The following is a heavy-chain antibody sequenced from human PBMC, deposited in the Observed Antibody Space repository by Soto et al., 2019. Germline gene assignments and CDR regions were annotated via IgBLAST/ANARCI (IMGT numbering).Heavy chain of an antibody. CDR3: ATVSVPGIYGEDV. Sequence: SVKVSCKASRGTFGNYAVSWVRQAPGQGLEWMGGIMPVFGTVNYAQKFQGRVTITADKFTNTAYMELSSLTSQDTAIYYCATVSVPGIYGEDVLGPGTTVTVSS. CDR1: RGTFGNYA. CDR2: IMPVFGTV. D-gene: IGHD3-10*01. J-gene: IGHJ6*02. V-gene: IGHV1-69*06.